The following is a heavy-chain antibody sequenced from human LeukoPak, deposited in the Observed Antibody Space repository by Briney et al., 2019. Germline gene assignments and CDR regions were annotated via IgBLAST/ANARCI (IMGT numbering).Heavy chain of an antibody. CDR2: IKTKTDRGTT. V-gene: IGHV3-15*01. CDR1: AFTFSNAW. CDR3: TTTYRPYCSGGSCYSGGLYCFDY. J-gene: IGHJ4*02. D-gene: IGHD2-15*01. Sequence: SGGSLRLSCAASAFTFSNAWMSWVRHAPGKGRVWLGPIKTKTDRGTTDYAAPAKGRFTISRDGSKNTLYLQTTSLKTEDTAVYYCTTTYRPYCSGGSCYSGGLYCFDYWGQGTLVTAS.